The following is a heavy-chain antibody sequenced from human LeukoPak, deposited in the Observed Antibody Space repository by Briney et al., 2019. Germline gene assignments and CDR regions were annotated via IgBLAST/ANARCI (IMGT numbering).Heavy chain of an antibody. CDR2: ISYDGSNK. J-gene: IGHJ4*02. CDR3: ARDRFNPFDY. Sequence: GGSLRLSCAASGFTFSSYAMHWVRQAPGKGLEWVAVISYDGSNKYYADSVKGRFTISRDNSKDTLYLQMNSLRAEDTAVYYCARDRFNPFDYWGQGTLVTVSS. D-gene: IGHD1-14*01. V-gene: IGHV3-30*11. CDR1: GFTFSSYA.